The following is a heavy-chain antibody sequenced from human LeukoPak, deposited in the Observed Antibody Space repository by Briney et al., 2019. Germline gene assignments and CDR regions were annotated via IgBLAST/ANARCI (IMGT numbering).Heavy chain of an antibody. CDR2: ISYDGSNK. V-gene: IGHV3-30*04. Sequence: GGSLRLSCAASGFTFNSYAMHWVRQAPGKGLEWVAVISYDGSNKYHADSVKGRFTISRDNSKNTLYLQMNSLKTEDTAVYYCARDPTVWGQGTTVTVSS. J-gene: IGHJ6*02. D-gene: IGHD4-17*01. CDR3: ARDPTV. CDR1: GFTFNSYA.